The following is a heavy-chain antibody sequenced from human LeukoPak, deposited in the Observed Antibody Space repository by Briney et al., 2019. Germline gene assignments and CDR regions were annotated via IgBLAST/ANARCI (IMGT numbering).Heavy chain of an antibody. CDR1: GYTFTSYD. CDR2: MNPNSGNT. Sequence: GASVKVSCKAPGYTFTSYDINWVRQATGQGLEWMGWMNPNSGNTGYAQKFQGRVTITRNTSISTAYMELSSLRSEDTAVYYCARGPSRPYYDFWSGYYFNYWGQGTLVTVSS. J-gene: IGHJ4*02. CDR3: ARGPSRPYYDFWSGYYFNY. V-gene: IGHV1-8*03. D-gene: IGHD3-3*01.